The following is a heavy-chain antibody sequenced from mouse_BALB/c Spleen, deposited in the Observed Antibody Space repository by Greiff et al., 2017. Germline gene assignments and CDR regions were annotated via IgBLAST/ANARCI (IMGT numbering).Heavy chain of an antibody. J-gene: IGHJ4*01. CDR3: TREYDAAMDY. V-gene: IGHV5-6-4*01. CDR1: GFTFSSYT. CDR2: ISSGGSYT. D-gene: IGHD2-14*01. Sequence: EVMLVESGGGLVKPGGSLKLSCAASGFTFSSYTMSWVRQTPEKRLEWVATISSGGSYTYYPDSVKGRFTISRDNAKNTLYLQMSSLKSEDTAMYYCTREYDAAMDYWGQGTSVTVSS.